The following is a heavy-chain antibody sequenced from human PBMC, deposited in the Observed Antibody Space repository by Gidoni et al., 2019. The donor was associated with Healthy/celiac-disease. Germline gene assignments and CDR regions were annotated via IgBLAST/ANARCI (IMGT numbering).Heavy chain of an antibody. CDR2: ISYDGSNK. D-gene: IGHD6-19*01. CDR1: GFTFSSYA. CDR3: ARLSSGRTLDY. V-gene: IGHV3-30*04. J-gene: IGHJ4*02. Sequence: QVQLVESGGGVVQPGRSLRLSCAASGFTFSSYAMHWVRQAPGKGLEWVAVISYDGSNKYYADSVKGRFTISRDNSKNTLYLQMNSLRAEDTAVYYCARLSSGRTLDYWGQGTLVTVSS.